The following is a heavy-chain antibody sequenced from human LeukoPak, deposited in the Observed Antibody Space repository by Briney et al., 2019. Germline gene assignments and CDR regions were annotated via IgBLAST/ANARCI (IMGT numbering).Heavy chain of an antibody. CDR1: GFTFSSYA. Sequence: GGSLRLSCAASGFTFSSYAMHWVRQAPGKGLEWVAVIWYDGSNKYYADSVKGRFTISRDNSKNTLYLQMNTLRAEDTAVYFCARGGRDGYNPWGQGTLVTVSS. V-gene: IGHV3-33*08. CDR2: IWYDGSNK. D-gene: IGHD5-24*01. CDR3: ARGGRDGYNP. J-gene: IGHJ5*02.